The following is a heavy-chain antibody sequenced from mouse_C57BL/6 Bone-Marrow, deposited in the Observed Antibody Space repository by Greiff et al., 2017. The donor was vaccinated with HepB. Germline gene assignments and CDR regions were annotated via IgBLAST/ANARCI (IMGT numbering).Heavy chain of an antibody. CDR3: ARGGSSYYYAMDY. Sequence: EVKLMESGGGLVKPGGSLKLSCAASGFTFSDYGMHWVRQAPEKGLEWVAYISSGSSTIYYADTVKGRFTISRDNAKNTLFLQMTSLRSEDTAMYYCARGGSSYYYAMDYWGQGTSVTVSS. CDR1: GFTFSDYG. D-gene: IGHD1-3*01. J-gene: IGHJ4*01. CDR2: ISSGSSTI. V-gene: IGHV5-17*01.